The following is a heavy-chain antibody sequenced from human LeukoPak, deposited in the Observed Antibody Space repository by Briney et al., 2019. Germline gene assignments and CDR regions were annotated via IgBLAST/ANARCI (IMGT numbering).Heavy chain of an antibody. Sequence: SETLSLTCAVHGESFSTYFWSWIRQVPGKGLEWIGEIEHRGSSNYNPPLKGRATISVDTSKNHFSLSLTSVTAADTAVYYCATRSSTLAAARCFDDWGQGTVVTVSS. CDR2: IEHRGSS. CDR3: ATRSSTLAAARCFDD. CDR1: GESFSTYF. V-gene: IGHV4-34*01. D-gene: IGHD6-6*01. J-gene: IGHJ4*03.